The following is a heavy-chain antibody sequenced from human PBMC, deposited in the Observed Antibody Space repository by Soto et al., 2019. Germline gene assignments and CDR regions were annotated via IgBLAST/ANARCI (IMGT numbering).Heavy chain of an antibody. CDR2: INHSGST. D-gene: IGHD3-22*01. CDR3: ARGCLYDSSGYANNNWFDP. CDR1: GGSFSGYY. J-gene: IGHJ5*02. V-gene: IGHV4-34*01. Sequence: PSETLSLTCAVYGGSFSGYYWSWIRQPPGKGLEWIGEINHSGSTNYNPSLKSRVTISVDTSKNQFSLKLSSVTAADTAVYYCARGCLYDSSGYANNNWFDPWGQGTLVTVSS.